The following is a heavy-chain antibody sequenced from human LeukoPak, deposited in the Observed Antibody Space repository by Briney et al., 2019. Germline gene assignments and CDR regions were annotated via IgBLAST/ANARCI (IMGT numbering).Heavy chain of an antibody. CDR2: ISYDGSNK. CDR1: GFTFSSYA. J-gene: IGHJ3*02. D-gene: IGHD3-16*02. CDR3: ARGGMITFGGVIVDAFDI. Sequence: GGSLRLSCAASGFTFSSYAMHWVRQAPGKGLEWVAVISYDGSNKYYADSVKGRFTISRDNSKNTLYLQMNSLRAEDTAVYYCARGGMITFGGVIVDAFDIWGQGTMVTVSS. V-gene: IGHV3-30*04.